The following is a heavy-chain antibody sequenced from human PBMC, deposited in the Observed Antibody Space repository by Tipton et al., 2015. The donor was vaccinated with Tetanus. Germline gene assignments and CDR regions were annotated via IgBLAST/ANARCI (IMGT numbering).Heavy chain of an antibody. D-gene: IGHD1-1*01. Sequence: QLVQSGAEVKKPGESLQISCKGSGYNFTVYYIGWVRQMPGKGLEWMGIVYPGDSTTKYSPSFQGQVTISADRSITTAYLRWSSLKASDTAIYYCARRRTTTALANYFDSWGQGTRVTVSS. CDR2: VYPGDSTT. CDR3: ARRRTTTALANYFDS. CDR1: GYNFTVYY. J-gene: IGHJ4*02. V-gene: IGHV5-51*01.